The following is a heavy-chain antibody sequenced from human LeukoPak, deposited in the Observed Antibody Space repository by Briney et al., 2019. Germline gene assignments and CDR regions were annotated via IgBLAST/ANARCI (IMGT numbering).Heavy chain of an antibody. CDR2: VYYSGST. D-gene: IGHD3-3*01. Sequence: SETLSLTCSVSGDSVISGLYYWTWVRQPPGKGLEWIGYVYYSGSTTYSPSLKSRVTISVDTSKNQFSLNLRSVTAADTAVHYCARGKYYGDSDYWGQGTLVTVSS. J-gene: IGHJ4*02. CDR1: GDSVISGLYY. CDR3: ARGKYYGDSDY. V-gene: IGHV4-61*01.